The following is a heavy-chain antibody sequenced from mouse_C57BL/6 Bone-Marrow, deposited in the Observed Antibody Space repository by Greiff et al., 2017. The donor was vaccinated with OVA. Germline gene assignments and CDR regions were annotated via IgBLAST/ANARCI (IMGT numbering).Heavy chain of an antibody. CDR2: IYPGSGST. CDR3: ARGDYGYDGRSFDD. CDR1: GYTFTSYW. J-gene: IGHJ2*01. Sequence: QVQLQQPGAELVKPGASVKMSCKASGYTFTSYWITWVKQRPGQGLEWIGDIYPGSGSTNYNEKFKSKATLTVDTSSSTAYMQLSSLTSEDSAVYYCARGDYGYDGRSFDDWGQGTTLTVSS. D-gene: IGHD2-2*01. V-gene: IGHV1-55*01.